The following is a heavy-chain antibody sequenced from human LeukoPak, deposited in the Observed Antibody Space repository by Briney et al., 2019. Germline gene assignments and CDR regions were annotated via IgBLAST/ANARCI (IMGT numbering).Heavy chain of an antibody. J-gene: IGHJ4*02. CDR3: ARVFDETRKVGATLWGLDY. D-gene: IGHD1-26*01. CDR2: IYYSGST. V-gene: IGHV4-39*07. CDR1: GGSISSSSYY. Sequence: SETLSLTCTVSGGSISSSSYYWGWIRQPPGKGLEWIGSIYYSGSTYYNPSLKSRVTISVDTSKNQFSLKLSSATAADTAVYYCARVFDETRKVGATLWGLDYWGQGTLVTVSS.